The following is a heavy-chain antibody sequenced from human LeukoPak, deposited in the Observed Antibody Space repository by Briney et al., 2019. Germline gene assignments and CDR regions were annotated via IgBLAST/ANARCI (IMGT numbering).Heavy chain of an antibody. CDR1: GFSFSSYY. V-gene: IGHV3-7*01. CDR2: IKEDGSEK. CDR3: VRDRGYCSGGNCYTVLDY. D-gene: IGHD2-15*01. J-gene: IGHJ4*02. Sequence: GGSLRLSCAASGFSFSSYYITWVRQAPGKGLEWVAYIKEDGSEKNYVDSVKGRFTISRDNAKNSLYLQMNCLRAEDTAVYYCVRDRGYCSGGNCYTVLDYWGQGTLVTVFS.